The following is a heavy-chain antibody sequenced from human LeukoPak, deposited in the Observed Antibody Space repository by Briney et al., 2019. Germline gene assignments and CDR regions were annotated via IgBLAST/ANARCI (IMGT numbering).Heavy chain of an antibody. CDR3: ARHGRMGTINPSY. V-gene: IGHV4-39*01. J-gene: IGHJ4*02. CDR1: GVSISNSSYY. CDR2: MYYSGST. D-gene: IGHD5-24*01. Sequence: SETLPLTCTVSGVSISNSSYYWGWLRQPPGKGLEWIGSMYYSGSTYYNPSLKSRTTISVDTSKNQFSLKLSSVTAADTAVYYCARHGRMGTINPSYWGQGTLVTVSS.